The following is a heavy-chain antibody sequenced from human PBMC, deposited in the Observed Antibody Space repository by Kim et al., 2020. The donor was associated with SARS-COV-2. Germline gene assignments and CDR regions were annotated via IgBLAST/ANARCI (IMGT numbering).Heavy chain of an antibody. Sequence: SETLSLTCTVSGGSISSGGYYWSWIRQHPGKGLEWIGYIYYSGSTYYNPSLKSRVTISVDTSKNQFSLMLSSVTAADTAVYYCARAETIFGVVIGCFAYWGQGTLVTVSS. CDR2: IYYSGST. J-gene: IGHJ4*02. D-gene: IGHD3-3*01. CDR1: GGSISSGGYY. CDR3: ARAETIFGVVIGCFAY. V-gene: IGHV4-31*03.